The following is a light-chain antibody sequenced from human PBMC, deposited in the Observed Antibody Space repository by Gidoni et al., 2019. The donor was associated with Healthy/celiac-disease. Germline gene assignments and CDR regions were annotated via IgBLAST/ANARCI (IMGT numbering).Light chain of an antibody. CDR3: QQYNNWPLL. Sequence: EVVMTECPATLSVSPGDRATLSCRASQHVRSNLAWYQHKPGQATRLLIYGASTMATGIPSRFSGSGSGTEFPLTISSLQSVDFAVYYCQQYNNWPLLFGQGPKLEIK. V-gene: IGKV3-15*01. J-gene: IGKJ2*01. CDR2: GAS. CDR1: QHVRSN.